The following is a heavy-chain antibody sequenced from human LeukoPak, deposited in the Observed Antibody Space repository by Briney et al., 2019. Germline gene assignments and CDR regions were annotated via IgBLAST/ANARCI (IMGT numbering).Heavy chain of an antibody. J-gene: IGHJ4*02. D-gene: IGHD3-10*01. CDR3: ATQGLWLGEIGY. CDR2: ISGSGGST. CDR1: GFTFSSYA. V-gene: IGHV3-23*01. Sequence: GGSLRLSCAASGFTFSSYAMSWVRQAPGKGLEWVSAISGSGGSTYYADSVKGRFTISRDNSKNTLYLQMNSLRAEDTAVYYCATQGLWLGEIGYWGQGTLVTVSS.